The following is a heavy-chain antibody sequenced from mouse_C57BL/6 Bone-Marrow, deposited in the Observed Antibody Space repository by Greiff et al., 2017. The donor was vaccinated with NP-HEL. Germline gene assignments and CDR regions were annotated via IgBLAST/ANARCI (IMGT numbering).Heavy chain of an antibody. CDR3: ARQETLLTTVVAYYFDY. V-gene: IGHV5-6*02. CDR2: ISSGGSYT. D-gene: IGHD1-1*01. Sequence: EVKLVESGGDLVKPGGSLKLSCAASGFTFSSYGLSWVRQTPDKRLEWVATISSGGSYTYYPDSVKGRFTISRDNAKNTLYLQMSSLKSEDTAMYYCARQETLLTTVVAYYFDYWGQGTTLTVSS. CDR1: GFTFSSYG. J-gene: IGHJ2*01.